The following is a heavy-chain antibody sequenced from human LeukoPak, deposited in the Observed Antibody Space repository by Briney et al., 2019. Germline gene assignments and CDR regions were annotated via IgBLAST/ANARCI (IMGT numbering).Heavy chain of an antibody. Sequence: PSETLSLTCTVSGASISSSYLSWIRQSPAKRLEWIGYVHYTGGTNYNPSLKSRVTISVDTSKNQFSLILTSVTAADTAMYYCARGYFDAAGYSNPFDSWGQGALVTVSS. V-gene: IGHV4-59*01. CDR1: GASISSSY. CDR3: ARGYFDAAGYSNPFDS. J-gene: IGHJ4*02. D-gene: IGHD3-9*01. CDR2: VHYTGGT.